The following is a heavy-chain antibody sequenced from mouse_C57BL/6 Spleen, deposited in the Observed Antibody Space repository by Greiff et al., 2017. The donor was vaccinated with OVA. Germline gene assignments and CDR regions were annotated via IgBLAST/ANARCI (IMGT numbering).Heavy chain of an antibody. CDR2: IYPGDGDT. CDR1: GYAFRSYW. J-gene: IGHJ3*01. Sequence: VQLVESGAELVKPGASVKISCKASGYAFRSYWMNWVKQRPGKGLEWIGQIYPGDGDTNYNGKFKGKATLTADKSSSTAYMQLSSLTSEDSAVYFCARSEANWSWFAYWGQGTLVTVSA. CDR3: ARSEANWSWFAY. V-gene: IGHV1-80*01. D-gene: IGHD4-1*01.